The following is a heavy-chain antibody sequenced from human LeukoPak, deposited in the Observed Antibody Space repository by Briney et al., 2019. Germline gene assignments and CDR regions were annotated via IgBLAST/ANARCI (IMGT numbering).Heavy chain of an antibody. CDR2: IHTSGST. V-gene: IGHV4-4*07. J-gene: IGHJ5*02. CDR1: GGSISSYY. CDR3: AREFRKGWDWFDP. D-gene: IGHD1-26*01. Sequence: KSSETLSLTCTFSGGSISSYYWSWIRQPAGKGLEWIGRIHTSGSTNYNSSLKSRVTISADTSKNQFSLKLSSVTAADTAVYYCAREFRKGWDWFDPWGQGTLVTVSS.